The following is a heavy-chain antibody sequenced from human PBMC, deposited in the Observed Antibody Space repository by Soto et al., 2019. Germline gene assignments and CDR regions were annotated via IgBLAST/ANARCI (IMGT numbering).Heavy chain of an antibody. CDR2: IIPIFGTA. Sequence: QVQLVQSGAEVKKTGSSVKVSCKATGGTFSSYAISWERQAPGQGLEWMGGIIPIFGTANYAQKFQGRITITADESTSTAYMEMSSLRAEDTAVYYCARGTGGNPPYGMDVWGQGTTVTVSS. V-gene: IGHV1-69*01. CDR3: ARGTGGNPPYGMDV. J-gene: IGHJ6*02. D-gene: IGHD2-8*02. CDR1: GGTFSSYA.